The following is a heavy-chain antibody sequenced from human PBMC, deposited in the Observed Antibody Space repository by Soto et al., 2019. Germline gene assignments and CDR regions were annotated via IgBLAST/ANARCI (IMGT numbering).Heavy chain of an antibody. Sequence: GSLRLSCAASGFTFSNAWMSWVRQAPGKGLEWVGRIKSKTDGGTTDYAAPVKGRFTIPRDDSKNTLYLQMNSLKTEDTAVYYCTTGWGSGSFDAFDIWGQGTMVTVS. CDR1: GFTFSNAW. CDR2: IKSKTDGGTT. CDR3: TTGWGSGSFDAFDI. D-gene: IGHD3-22*01. J-gene: IGHJ3*02. V-gene: IGHV3-15*01.